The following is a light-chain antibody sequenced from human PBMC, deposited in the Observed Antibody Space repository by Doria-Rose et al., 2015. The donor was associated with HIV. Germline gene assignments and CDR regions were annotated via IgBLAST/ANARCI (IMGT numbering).Light chain of an antibody. CDR1: QSVSTD. CDR3: HQYNNWPT. CDR2: GAS. Sequence: TQSPETLSVSPGESATLSCRASQSVSTDLAWYQHKPGQAPRLLIWGASTRATGISARFSGSGSGTEFTLTISSLQSEDFAIYCCHQYNNWPTFGQGTRLDIK. V-gene: IGKV3-15*01. J-gene: IGKJ5*01.